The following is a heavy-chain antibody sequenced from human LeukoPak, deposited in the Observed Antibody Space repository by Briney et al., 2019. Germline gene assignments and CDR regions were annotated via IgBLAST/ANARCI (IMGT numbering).Heavy chain of an antibody. CDR1: GRSISSYF. J-gene: IGHJ4*02. CDR2: IYNSGST. CDR3: ATSIAAAGTLDY. D-gene: IGHD6-13*01. V-gene: IGHV4-59*01. Sequence: PSETLSLTCTVSGRSISSYFWSWIRQPPGKEAEGIGYIYNSGSTKYNPSLKSRVTISVDTSKNQFSLKLSSVATADTAVYYCATSIAAAGTLDYWGQGTLVTVSS.